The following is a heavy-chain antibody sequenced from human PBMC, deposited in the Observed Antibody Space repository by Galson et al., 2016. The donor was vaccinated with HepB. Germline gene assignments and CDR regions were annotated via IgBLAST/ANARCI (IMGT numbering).Heavy chain of an antibody. CDR2: ISGSGTTT. J-gene: IGHJ6*02. D-gene: IGHD2-8*01. V-gene: IGHV3-23*01. Sequence: SLRLSCAPSGFTFTSYAVNWVRQAPGKGLEWVSVISGSGTTTHYADSVKGRFTISRDNSRSTVYLQMNSLRAEDTAVYFCALGLCTNGVCSPGSYYYYGMDVWGQGTTVTVSS. CDR3: ALGLCTNGVCSPGSYYYYGMDV. CDR1: GFTFTSYA.